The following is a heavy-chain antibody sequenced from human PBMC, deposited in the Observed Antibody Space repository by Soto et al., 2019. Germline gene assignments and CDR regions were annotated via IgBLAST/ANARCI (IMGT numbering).Heavy chain of an antibody. J-gene: IGHJ4*02. CDR1: GGSISSGDYY. CDR2: IYYSGST. Sequence: PSETLSLTCTVSGGSISSGDYYWSWIRQPPGKGLEWIGYIYYSGSTYYNPSLKSRVTISVDTSKNQFSLKLSSVTAADTAVYYCARAGTYCSGGSCYSLLDYRGQGTLVTVSS. V-gene: IGHV4-30-4*01. CDR3: ARAGTYCSGGSCYSLLDY. D-gene: IGHD2-15*01.